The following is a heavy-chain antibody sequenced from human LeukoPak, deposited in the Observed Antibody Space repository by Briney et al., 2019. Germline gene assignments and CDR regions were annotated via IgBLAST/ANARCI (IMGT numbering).Heavy chain of an antibody. CDR2: IYYSGST. V-gene: IGHV4-39*07. Sequence: PSETLSLTCTVSGGSISSSSYYWGWIRQPPGKGLEWIGSIYYSGSTYYNPSLKSRVTISVDTSKNQSSLKLSSVTAADTAVYYCARSGGDFWSGYFLDYWGQGTLVTVSS. J-gene: IGHJ4*02. D-gene: IGHD3-3*01. CDR3: ARSGGDFWSGYFLDY. CDR1: GGSISSSSYY.